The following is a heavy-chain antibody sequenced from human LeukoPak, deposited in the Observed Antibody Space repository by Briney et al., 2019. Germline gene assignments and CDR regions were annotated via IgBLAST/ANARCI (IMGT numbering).Heavy chain of an antibody. V-gene: IGHV3-53*01. J-gene: IGHJ4*02. CDR3: ARGTVGVGKVDY. CDR1: GFTDSSNY. CDR2: IYSVGST. D-gene: IGHD2-21*01. Sequence: PGGSLRLSCAASGFTDSSNYMSWVRPAPRKGLEWVSVIYSVGSTFYADSVKGRFTIARDNSKNRLYPEMSSLRAEDTAVYYCARGTVGVGKVDYWGQGTLVTVSS.